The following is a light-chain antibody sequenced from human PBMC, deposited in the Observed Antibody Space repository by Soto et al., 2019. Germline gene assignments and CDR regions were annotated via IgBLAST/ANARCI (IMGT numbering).Light chain of an antibody. CDR3: QQSYSTPHT. V-gene: IGKV1-39*01. CDR2: TTS. Sequence: DIQMTQSPSSLSASVEDRVTITCRASQSISGYLNWYQQKAGKAPKLLIYTTSSLQSGVPSRFGGSGSGTDFTLTISSLQPEDFASYYCQQSYSTPHTFGQGTNLEIK. CDR1: QSISGY. J-gene: IGKJ2*01.